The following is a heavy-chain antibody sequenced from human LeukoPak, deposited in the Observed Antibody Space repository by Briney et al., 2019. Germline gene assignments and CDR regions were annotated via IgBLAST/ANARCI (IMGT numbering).Heavy chain of an antibody. CDR3: ASGLNELWRGHMGY. CDR2: IESDGNT. D-gene: IGHD3-3*01. J-gene: IGHJ4*02. CDR1: GSTVNINY. Sequence: GGSLRLSCAVSGSTVNINYMTWVRQAPGKGLDWVSVIESDGNTYYADSAMGRFSISRDNSKNMVFRQMNSLRAEDTAVYCCASGLNELWRGHMGYWGQRTLVTVSS. V-gene: IGHV3-53*01.